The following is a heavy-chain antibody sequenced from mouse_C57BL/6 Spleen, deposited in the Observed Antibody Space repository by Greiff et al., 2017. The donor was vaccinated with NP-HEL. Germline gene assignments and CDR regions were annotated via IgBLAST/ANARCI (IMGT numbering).Heavy chain of an antibody. V-gene: IGHV1-42*01. D-gene: IGHD1-1*01. J-gene: IGHJ2*01. CDR2: INPSTGGT. CDR3: ARSLTGY. CDR1: GYSFTGYY. Sequence: EVKLQESGPELVKPGASVKISCKASGYSFTGYYMNWVKQSPEKSLEWIGEINPSTGGTTYNQKFKAKATLTVDKSSSTAYMQLKSLTSEDSAVYYCARSLTGYWGQGTTLTVSS.